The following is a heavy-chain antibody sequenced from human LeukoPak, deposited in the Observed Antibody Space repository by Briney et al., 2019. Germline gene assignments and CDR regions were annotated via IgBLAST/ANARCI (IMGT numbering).Heavy chain of an antibody. V-gene: IGHV4-34*01. CDR2: INHSGST. CDR1: GGSFSGYY. Sequence: SETLSLTCAVYGGSFSGYYWSWIRQPPGKGLEWIGEINHSGSTNYNPSLKSRVTISVDTSKNQFSLKLSSVTAADTAVYYCARSPRPRITMVREGLDYYYYMDVWGKGTTVTVSS. J-gene: IGHJ6*03. D-gene: IGHD3-10*01. CDR3: ARSPRPRITMVREGLDYYYYMDV.